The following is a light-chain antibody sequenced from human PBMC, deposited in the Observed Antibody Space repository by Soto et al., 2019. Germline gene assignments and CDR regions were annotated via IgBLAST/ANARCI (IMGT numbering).Light chain of an antibody. Sequence: EIVLTQSPGTLSLSPGERGNISCRASQNIRTSNLAWFQQKPDQAPRLLIYDTSSRATGTPDRFSGRGSGTDFTLTISRLEPEDFAVYYCQQYYTTPHPTFGGGTKVEIK. CDR2: DTS. J-gene: IGKJ4*01. CDR1: QNIRTSN. V-gene: IGKV3-20*01. CDR3: QQYYTTPHPT.